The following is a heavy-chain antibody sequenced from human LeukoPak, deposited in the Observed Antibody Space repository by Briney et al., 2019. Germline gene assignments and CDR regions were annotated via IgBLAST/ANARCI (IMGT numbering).Heavy chain of an antibody. Sequence: SETLSLTCAVYGGSFSGYYWSWIRQPPGKGLEWIGEINHSGSTNYNPSLKSRVTISVDTSKNQFSLKLSSVTAADTAVYYCARAAYRGNPDYWGQGTLVTVSS. CDR1: GGSFSGYY. D-gene: IGHD4-23*01. CDR2: INHSGST. CDR3: ARAAYRGNPDY. J-gene: IGHJ4*02. V-gene: IGHV4-34*01.